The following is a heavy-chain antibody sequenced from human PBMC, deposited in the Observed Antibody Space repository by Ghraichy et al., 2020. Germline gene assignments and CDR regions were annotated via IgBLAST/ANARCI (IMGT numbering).Heavy chain of an antibody. CDR3: ARQSGYYYDSSGYLPTAYYYYYGMDV. J-gene: IGHJ6*02. Sequence: SETLSLTCTVSGGSISSSSYYWGWIRQPPGKGLEWIGSIYYSGSTYYNPSLKSRVTISVDTSKNQFSLKLSSVTAADTAVYYCARQSGYYYDSSGYLPTAYYYYYGMDVWGQGTTVTVSS. D-gene: IGHD3-22*01. CDR1: GGSISSSSYY. CDR2: IYYSGST. V-gene: IGHV4-39*01.